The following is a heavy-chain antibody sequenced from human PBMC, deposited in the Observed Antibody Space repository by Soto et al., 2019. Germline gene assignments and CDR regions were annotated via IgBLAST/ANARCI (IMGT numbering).Heavy chain of an antibody. D-gene: IGHD5-18*01. CDR3: TRGDGVYHDGNGYLGRH. CDR1: GFTFSNYW. V-gene: IGHV3-74*01. Sequence: EVQLVESVGDLVQPGGSLRLSCVASGFTFSNYWMHWVRQPPGKGLEWVSRIKNDGSGAYYADSVQGRFTISRDNAKNTLYQQMNSLRAEDTAVYYCTRGDGVYHDGNGYLGRHWGQGTLVTVSS. J-gene: IGHJ4*02. CDR2: IKNDGSGA.